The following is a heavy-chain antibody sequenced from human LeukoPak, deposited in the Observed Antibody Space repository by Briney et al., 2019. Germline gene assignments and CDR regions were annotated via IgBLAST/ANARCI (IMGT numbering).Heavy chain of an antibody. CDR1: GFTFSSYG. CDR3: ARDGGRLYYFDY. V-gene: IGHV3-33*01. J-gene: IGHJ4*02. Sequence: GGSLRLSCAASGFTFSSYGMHWVRQAPGKGLEWVAVIWYDGSNKFYADSVRGRSTISRDNSKNTLSLQMDSPRAEDTAVYYCARDGGRLYYFDYWGQGTQVTVSS. D-gene: IGHD1-26*01. CDR2: IWYDGSNK.